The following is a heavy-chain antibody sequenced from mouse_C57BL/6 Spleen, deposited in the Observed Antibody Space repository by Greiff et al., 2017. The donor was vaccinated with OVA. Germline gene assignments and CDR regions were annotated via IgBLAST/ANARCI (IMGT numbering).Heavy chain of an antibody. J-gene: IGHJ3*01. CDR3: AWQGGLGSTWFAY. V-gene: IGHV5-17*01. CDR1: GFTFSDYG. D-gene: IGHD2-4*01. CDR2: ISSGSSTI. Sequence: DVKLVESGGGLVKPGGSLKLSCAASGFTFSDYGMHWVRQAPEKGLEWVAYISSGSSTIYYADTVKGRFTISRDNAKNTLFLQMTSLRSEDTAMYYFAWQGGLGSTWFAYWGQGTRVTVST.